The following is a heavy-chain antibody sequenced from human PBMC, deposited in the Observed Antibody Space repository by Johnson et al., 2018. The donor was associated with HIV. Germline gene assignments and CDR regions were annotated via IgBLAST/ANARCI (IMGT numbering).Heavy chain of an antibody. V-gene: IGHV3-7*02. D-gene: IGHD6-13*01. J-gene: IGHJ3*02. CDR3: AKHSSSWYDDAFDI. CDR1: GFTFSSYW. Sequence: VQLVESGGGVVQPGRSLRLSCAASGFTFSSYWMSWVRQAPGKGLEWVANIKQDGSEKSYVDSVRGRFTISRDNSKNSLYLQMNSLRAEDTAVYYCAKHSSSWYDDAFDIWGQGTMVTVSS. CDR2: IKQDGSEK.